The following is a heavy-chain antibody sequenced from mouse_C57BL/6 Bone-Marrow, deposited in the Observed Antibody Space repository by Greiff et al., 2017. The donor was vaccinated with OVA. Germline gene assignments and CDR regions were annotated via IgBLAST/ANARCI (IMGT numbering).Heavy chain of an antibody. CDR1: GYTFTDYN. J-gene: IGHJ2*01. CDR3: ARSGGSRDFDY. Sequence: EVKLMESGPELVKPGASVKMSCKASGYTFTDYNMHWVKQSHGKSLEWIGYINPNNGGTSYNQKFKGKATLTVNKSSSTAYMELRSLTSEDSAVYYCARSGGSRDFDYWGQGTTLTVSS. CDR2: INPNNGGT. V-gene: IGHV1-22*01. D-gene: IGHD1-1*01.